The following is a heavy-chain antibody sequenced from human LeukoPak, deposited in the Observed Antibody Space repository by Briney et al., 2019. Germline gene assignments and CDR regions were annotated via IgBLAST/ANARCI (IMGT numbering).Heavy chain of an antibody. V-gene: IGHV1-69*13. CDR3: ARVVHYDFWSGYLDY. D-gene: IGHD3-3*01. Sequence: SVKVSCKASGGTFSSYAISWVRQAPGQGLEWMGGIIPIFGTANYAQKFQGRVTITADESTSTAYMELSSLRSEDTAVYYCARVVHYDFWSGYLDYWGQGTLVTVSS. J-gene: IGHJ4*02. CDR2: IIPIFGTA. CDR1: GGTFSSYA.